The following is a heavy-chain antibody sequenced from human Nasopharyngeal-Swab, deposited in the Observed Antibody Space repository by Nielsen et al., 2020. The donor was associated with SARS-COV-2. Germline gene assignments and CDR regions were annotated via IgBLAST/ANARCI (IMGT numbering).Heavy chain of an antibody. D-gene: IGHD4-17*01. CDR3: ARDYGDYGGMDY. V-gene: IGHV3-30*03. Sequence: GGSLRLSCAASGFTFSNYGMHWVRQAPGKGLEWVAVISYDGSNKYYADSVKGRFTISRDNSKNTLYLQMNSLRAEDTAVYYCARDYGDYGGMDYWGQGTLVTVSS. J-gene: IGHJ4*02. CDR2: ISYDGSNK. CDR1: GFTFSNYG.